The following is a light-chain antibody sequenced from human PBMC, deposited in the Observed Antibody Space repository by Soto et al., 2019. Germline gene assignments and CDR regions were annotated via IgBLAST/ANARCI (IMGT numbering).Light chain of an antibody. CDR2: GAS. Sequence: EIVLTQSPGTLSLSPGERATLSCRASQSVSSTYLAWYQHKPGQPPTLLIYGASSRVTGIPDRFSGSGSGTDFTLTSSRLEPEDFAVYYCQLYGSSSTWTFGQGTKVEIK. CDR3: QLYGSSSTWT. V-gene: IGKV3-20*01. J-gene: IGKJ1*01. CDR1: QSVSSTY.